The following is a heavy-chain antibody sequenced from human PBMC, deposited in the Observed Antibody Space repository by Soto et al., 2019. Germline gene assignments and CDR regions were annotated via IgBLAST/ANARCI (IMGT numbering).Heavy chain of an antibody. D-gene: IGHD5-12*01. Sequence: GESLKISCKGSGYNFNTYWVAWVRQMPGKGLEWMGMIYPGDSDIRYSPSFEGQVTISADKSTNTAYLHRTTLKGSDTAMSFCARPFHGYNENDFWGQGTLVTVSS. CDR1: GYNFNTYW. CDR3: ARPFHGYNENDF. V-gene: IGHV5-51*01. CDR2: IYPGDSDI. J-gene: IGHJ4*02.